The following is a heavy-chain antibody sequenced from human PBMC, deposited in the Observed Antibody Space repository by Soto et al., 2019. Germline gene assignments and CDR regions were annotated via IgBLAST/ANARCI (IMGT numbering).Heavy chain of an antibody. J-gene: IGHJ4*02. D-gene: IGHD3-10*01. CDR2: IYYSGST. CDR3: ARLRGLWFGEPSDDY. Sequence: SETLSLTCTVSGGSIRSYYWSWIRQRPGKELEWFGYIYYSGSTNYNHSLKSRVTISVDTSKNQFSLKLSSVTAAVTAVYYCARLRGLWFGEPSDDYWGQGTLVTVS. V-gene: IGHV4-59*08. CDR1: GGSIRSYY.